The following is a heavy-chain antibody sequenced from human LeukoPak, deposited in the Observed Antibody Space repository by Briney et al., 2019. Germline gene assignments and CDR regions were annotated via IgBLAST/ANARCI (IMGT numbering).Heavy chain of an antibody. Sequence: ASVKVSCKASGGTFSSYAISWVRQAPGQGLEWMGRIIPILGIANYAQKFQGRVTITADKSTSTAYMELSSLRSEDTAVYYCARDPAMATPGYWGQGTLVTVSS. V-gene: IGHV1-69*04. CDR1: GGTFSSYA. D-gene: IGHD5-12*01. CDR3: ARDPAMATPGY. J-gene: IGHJ4*02. CDR2: IIPILGIA.